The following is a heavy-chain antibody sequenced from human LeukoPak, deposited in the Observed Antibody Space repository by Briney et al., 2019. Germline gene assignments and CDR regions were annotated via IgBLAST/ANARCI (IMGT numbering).Heavy chain of an antibody. CDR1: GFTFSDYN. Sequence: SGGSLRLSCAASGFTFSDYNMRWIRQAPGKGLEWVSSISRSGSTKYYADSVKGRFTISRDNAKNSLFLQMNSLRAEDTAVYYCAKDLSKQHLVGRGGGGYYYYMDVWGKGTTVTISS. J-gene: IGHJ6*03. D-gene: IGHD6-13*01. CDR2: ISRSGSTK. V-gene: IGHV3-11*01. CDR3: AKDLSKQHLVGRGGGGYYYYMDV.